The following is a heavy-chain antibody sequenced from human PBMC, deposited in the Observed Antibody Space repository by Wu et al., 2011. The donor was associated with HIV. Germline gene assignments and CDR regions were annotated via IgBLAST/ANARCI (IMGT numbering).Heavy chain of an antibody. CDR3: ARRDASGWYGIDY. CDR1: GYIFIGYA. V-gene: IGHV1-2*06. CDR2: INPNTGDT. J-gene: IGHJ4*02. D-gene: IGHD6-19*01. Sequence: QVQLVQSGAEVKKPGASVKVSCKTSGYIFIGYAIYWVRQAPGQGLEWMGRINPNTGDTNYAQKLQDRVTMTSDTSISTAYMELDRLISDDTAVYYCARRDASGWYGIDYWGPGTWSPSPQ.